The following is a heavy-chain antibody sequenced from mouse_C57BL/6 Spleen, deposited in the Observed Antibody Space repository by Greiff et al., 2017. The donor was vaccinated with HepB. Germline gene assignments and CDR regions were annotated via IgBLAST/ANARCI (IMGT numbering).Heavy chain of an antibody. CDR2: IDPEDGET. D-gene: IGHD2-4*01. J-gene: IGHJ3*01. V-gene: IGHV14-2*01. Sequence: EVQLQQSGAELVKPGASVKLSCTASGFNIKDYYMHWVKQRTEQGLEWIGRIDPEDGETKYAAKFQGKATITAGTSSNTAYLQLSSLPSEDTAVYYCARRYDYDSWFAYWGQGTLVNVSA. CDR3: ARRYDYDSWFAY. CDR1: GFNIKDYY.